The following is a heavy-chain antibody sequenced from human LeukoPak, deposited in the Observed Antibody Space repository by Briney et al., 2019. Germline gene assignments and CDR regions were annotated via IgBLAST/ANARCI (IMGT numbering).Heavy chain of an antibody. D-gene: IGHD3-10*01. Sequence: SETLSLTCTVSGGSISSSSYYWGWIRQPPGKGLEWIGTIYYSGTAYYNPSLKSRVTISVDTSKNQFSLKLSSVTAADTAFYYCARHSGNMVRGVRSLDYWGQGTLVTVSS. CDR1: GGSISSSSYY. V-gene: IGHV4-39*01. CDR3: ARHSGNMVRGVRSLDY. CDR2: IYYSGTA. J-gene: IGHJ4*02.